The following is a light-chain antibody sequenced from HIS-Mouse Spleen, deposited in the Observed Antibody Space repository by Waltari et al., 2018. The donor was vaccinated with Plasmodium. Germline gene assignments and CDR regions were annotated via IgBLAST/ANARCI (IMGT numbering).Light chain of an antibody. CDR1: QSVSSN. CDR3: QQYNNWSFT. V-gene: IGKV3-15*01. CDR2: GAS. Sequence: EIVMTQSLATLSVSPGERATLYCRASQSVSSNLAWYQQKPGHAPRLLIYGASTRATGIPARFSGSGSGTEFTLTISSLQSEDFAVYYCQQYNNWSFTFGPGTKVDIK. J-gene: IGKJ3*01.